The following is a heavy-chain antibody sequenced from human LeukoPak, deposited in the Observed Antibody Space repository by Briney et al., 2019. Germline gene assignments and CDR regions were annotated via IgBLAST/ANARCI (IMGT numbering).Heavy chain of an antibody. J-gene: IGHJ6*02. CDR2: ISSSGSTI. Sequence: PGGSLRLSCAASGFTFSDYYMSWIRQAPGKGLEWVSYISSSGSTIYYADSVKGRFTISRDNAKNSLYLQMNSLRAEATAVYYCGCTSYNLSLHIRVPISVGTSKNQLALKLSSVTAANTAVYYCARVPSIAEANYYYGMDVWGQGTTGTVSS. V-gene: IGHV3-11*01. D-gene: IGHD3-10*01. CDR3: GCTSYNLSLHIRVPISVGTSKNQLALKLSSVTAANTAVYYCARVPSIAEANYYYGMDV. CDR1: GFTFSDYY.